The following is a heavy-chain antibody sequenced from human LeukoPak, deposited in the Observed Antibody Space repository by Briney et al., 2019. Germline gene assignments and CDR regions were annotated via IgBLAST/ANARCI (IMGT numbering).Heavy chain of an antibody. CDR1: GFTLSSDA. CDR2: VSARVSST. J-gene: IGHJ6*02. D-gene: IGHD4-17*01. CDR3: AKSMTTVTTAGMDV. Sequence: GRSLRPSCAVSGFTLSSDAISWVRPAPGNGLGWVSAVSARVSSTNYADSVKGRSTISTHNSKNTLYLRMNRLRAEDTAVYYCAKSMTTVTTAGMDVWGQGTTVTVSS. V-gene: IGHV3-23*01.